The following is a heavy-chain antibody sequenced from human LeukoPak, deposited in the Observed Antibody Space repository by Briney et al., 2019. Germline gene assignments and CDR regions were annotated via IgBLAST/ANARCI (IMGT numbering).Heavy chain of an antibody. CDR2: ISGTSRTI. D-gene: IGHD1-26*01. CDR3: ARADRSGTYNFDY. CDR1: GFTFSSYS. Sequence: VGSLRLSCAASGFTFSSYSMNWVRQAPGKGLEWVSYISGTSRTIYYADSVKGRFTISRDNAKNSLSLQMNSLRDEDTAVYYCARADRSGTYNFDYWGQGTLVTVSS. V-gene: IGHV3-48*02. J-gene: IGHJ4*02.